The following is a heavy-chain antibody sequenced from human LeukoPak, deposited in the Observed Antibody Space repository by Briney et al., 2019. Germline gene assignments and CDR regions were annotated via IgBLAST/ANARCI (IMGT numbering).Heavy chain of an antibody. CDR3: ARDDGSSWYDY. CDR1: GYSFTNYG. D-gene: IGHD6-13*01. Sequence: ASVKVSCKASGYSFTNYGISWVRQAPGEGLEWMGWISGYNGNTDYAPNLHGRVTMTTNTSTSTAYMELRSLTSDDTAVYYCARDDGSSWYDYWGQGTLVTVSS. CDR2: ISGYNGNT. V-gene: IGHV1-18*01. J-gene: IGHJ4*02.